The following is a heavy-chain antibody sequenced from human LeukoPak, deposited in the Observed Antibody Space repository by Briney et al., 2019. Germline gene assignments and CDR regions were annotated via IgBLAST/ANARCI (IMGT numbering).Heavy chain of an antibody. CDR2: IYYSGST. CDR3: ARRYCTGGSCLDP. V-gene: IGHV4-59*12. D-gene: IGHD2-8*02. CDR1: GGSISSYY. Sequence: PSETLSLTCTVSGGSISSYYWSWIRQPPGKGLEWIGYIYYSGSTNYNPSLKSRVTISVDTSKNQFSLKLSSVTAADTAVYYCARRYCTGGSCLDPWGQGTLVTASS. J-gene: IGHJ5*02.